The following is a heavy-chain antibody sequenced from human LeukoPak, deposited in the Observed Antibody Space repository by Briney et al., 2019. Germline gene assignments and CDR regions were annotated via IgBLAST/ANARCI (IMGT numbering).Heavy chain of an antibody. D-gene: IGHD3-10*01. V-gene: IGHV3-7*01. J-gene: IGHJ4*02. CDR1: GFTCSRFW. Sequence: PGGSLRLSCAASGFTCSRFWMTWVRQAPGKGLEWVANIKGDGSEKYYVDSVKGRFTVSRDNAENSLYLQMNSLRDEDTAVYYCARDRGYFVFDYWGQGTLVTVSS. CDR2: IKGDGSEK. CDR3: ARDRGYFVFDY.